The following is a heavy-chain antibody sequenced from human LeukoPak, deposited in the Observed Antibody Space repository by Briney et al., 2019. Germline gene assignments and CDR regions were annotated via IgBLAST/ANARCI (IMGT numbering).Heavy chain of an antibody. J-gene: IGHJ3*02. V-gene: IGHV4-4*09. Sequence: SETLSLTCTVSGGSINSYYWSWIRQPPGKGLEWIGYIHTSGSTNYSPSLKSRVTVSVDTSKNQFSLRLSSVTAADTALYYCASSLTGYYRDASDIWGQGTMVTVSS. CDR2: IHTSGST. D-gene: IGHD3-9*01. CDR1: GGSINSYY. CDR3: ASSLTGYYRDASDI.